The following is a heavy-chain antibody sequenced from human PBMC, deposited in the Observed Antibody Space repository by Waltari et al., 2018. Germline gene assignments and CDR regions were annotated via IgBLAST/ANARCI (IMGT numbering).Heavy chain of an antibody. J-gene: IGHJ4*02. V-gene: IGHV3-7*01. D-gene: IGHD7-27*01. CDR2: IHKDGSEK. Sequence: EVHLVESGGGLVQPGGSLRLSCAASGFTFTVYWMSWVRQAPGKVPEWVANIHKDGSEKNYVDYVKGRFTISRDNAKDSVYLQMNSLRADDTAMYYCVRDHWGPDYWGQGTLVTVSS. CDR3: VRDHWGPDY. CDR1: GFTFTVYW.